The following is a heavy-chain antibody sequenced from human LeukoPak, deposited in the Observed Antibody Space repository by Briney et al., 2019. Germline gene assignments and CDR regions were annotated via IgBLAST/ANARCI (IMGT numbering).Heavy chain of an antibody. D-gene: IGHD3-22*01. Sequence: SETLSLTCAVYGGSFSDFYWSWIRQSPGKGLEWIGEINHSGNTNYNLSLKSRVTISADTSKNQFSLKLNSVTAADTALFYCVXGGGNSGYYYDYWGQGILVTVSS. J-gene: IGHJ4*02. CDR1: GGSFSDFY. CDR3: VXGGGNSGYYYDY. CDR2: INHSGNT. V-gene: IGHV4-34*01.